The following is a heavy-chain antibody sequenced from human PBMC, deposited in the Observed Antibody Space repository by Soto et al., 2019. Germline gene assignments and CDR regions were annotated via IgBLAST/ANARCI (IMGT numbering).Heavy chain of an antibody. J-gene: IGHJ5*02. Sequence: KPSETLSLTCAVSGGSISSSYWWSWLRQPPGMGLEWIGEIHHSGSTNYNPSLKSRVTISVDKSKNQFSLRLSSVTAADTAVYYCARDFTLFGVVPRWFDPWGQGTLVTISS. V-gene: IGHV4-4*02. CDR1: GGSISSSYW. D-gene: IGHD3-3*01. CDR3: ARDFTLFGVVPRWFDP. CDR2: IHHSGST.